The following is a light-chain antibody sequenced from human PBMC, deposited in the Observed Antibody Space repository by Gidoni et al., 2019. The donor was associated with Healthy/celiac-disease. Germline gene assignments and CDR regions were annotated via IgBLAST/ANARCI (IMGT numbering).Light chain of an antibody. CDR3: QQYNNWAPVT. CDR2: GAS. J-gene: IGKJ1*01. V-gene: IGKV3-15*01. CDR1: QSVSSN. Sequence: EIVMTQSPATLSVSPGERATLSCRASQSVSSNLAWYQQKPGQAPRLLIYGASTRATGIPARFSGSGSGTEFTLTISSLQSEDLAVYYCQQYNNWAPVTFGQGTKVEIK.